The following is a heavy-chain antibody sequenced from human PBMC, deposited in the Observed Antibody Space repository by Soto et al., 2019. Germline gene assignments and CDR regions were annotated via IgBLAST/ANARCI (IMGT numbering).Heavy chain of an antibody. Sequence: QVQLVQSGAEVKEPGASVKVSCETTGYSFTGHGIHWVRQAPGQGLEWMGWINPNNGGTSYAQKFSGRVDLTKDTSRNAAVMELSRNRTGDTAVHYCSRDVDGDPNYWGQGTLFTVSS. J-gene: IGHJ4*02. V-gene: IGHV1-2*02. CDR2: INPNNGGT. D-gene: IGHD3-10*01. CDR3: SRDVDGDPNY. CDR1: GYSFTGHG.